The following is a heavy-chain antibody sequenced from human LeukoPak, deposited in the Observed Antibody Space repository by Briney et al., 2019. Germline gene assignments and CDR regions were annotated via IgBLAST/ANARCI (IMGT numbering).Heavy chain of an antibody. D-gene: IGHD3-22*01. CDR1: GGTFSSYA. CDR3: ARERYYDSSGYSPDFDY. J-gene: IGHJ4*02. V-gene: IGHV1-69*05. CDR2: IIPIFGTA. Sequence: SVKVSCKASGGTFSSYAISWVRQAPGQGLEWMGGIIPIFGTANPAQKFQGRVTITTDKSTSTAYMELSSLRSEDTAVYYCARERYYDSSGYSPDFDYWGQGTLVTVSS.